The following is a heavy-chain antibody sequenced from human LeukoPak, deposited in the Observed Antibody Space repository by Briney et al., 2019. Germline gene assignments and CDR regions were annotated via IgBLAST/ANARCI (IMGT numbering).Heavy chain of an antibody. Sequence: ASVKVSCKASGYTFTSYYMHWVRQAPGQGLEWMGIINPSGGSTSYAQKFQGRVTMTRDMSTSTVYMELSSLRSEDTAVYYRARGPYYIVATAYYYYMDVWGKGTTVTVSS. CDR2: INPSGGST. J-gene: IGHJ6*03. CDR1: GYTFTSYY. D-gene: IGHD5-12*01. V-gene: IGHV1-46*01. CDR3: ARGPYYIVATAYYYYMDV.